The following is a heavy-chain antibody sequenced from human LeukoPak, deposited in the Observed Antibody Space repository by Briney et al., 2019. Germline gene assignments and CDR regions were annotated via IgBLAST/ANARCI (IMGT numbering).Heavy chain of an antibody. J-gene: IGHJ6*03. V-gene: IGHV3-23*01. D-gene: IGHD2-2*02. CDR1: GFTFSSYA. Sequence: PGGSLRLSCAASGFTFSSYAMCWVRQAPGKGLEWVSTISDSGGSTYYADSVKGRFTISRDNSKNTLYLQMNSLRAEDTAVYYCAKGRYCSSTSCYTSWNDAYYYYMDVWGKGTTVTVSS. CDR2: ISDSGGST. CDR3: AKGRYCSSTSCYTSWNDAYYYYMDV.